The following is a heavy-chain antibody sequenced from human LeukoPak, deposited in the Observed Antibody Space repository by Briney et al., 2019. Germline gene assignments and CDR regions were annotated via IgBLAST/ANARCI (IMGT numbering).Heavy chain of an antibody. CDR1: GFTFSSYA. J-gene: IGHJ4*02. CDR3: AILFGDGSGYYYAY. CDR2: IGGSGDCT. D-gene: IGHD3-22*01. V-gene: IGHV3-23*01. Sequence: GGSLRLSCAASGFTFSSYAMSWVRQAPGKGLEWVSSIGGSGDCTYYADSVKGRFTISRDNSKNSLYLQMNSLRAEDTAVYYCAILFGDGSGYYYAYWGQGKLVTASS.